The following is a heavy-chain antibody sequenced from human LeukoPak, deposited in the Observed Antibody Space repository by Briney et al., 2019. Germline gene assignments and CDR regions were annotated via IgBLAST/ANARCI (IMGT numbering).Heavy chain of an antibody. CDR1: GFSFTSSW. J-gene: IGHJ3*02. CDR2: IAGDESQK. CDR3: VRDLSPVSDRNVWYDALDI. Sequence: GGSLRLSCVASGFSFTSSWLTWVRQAPGKGLEWVANIAGDESQKRYMDSVKGRFTISRDNAKNSLYLQLNSLRAEDTAIYYCVRDLSPVSDRNVWYDALDIWGQGTMVTVSS. V-gene: IGHV3-7*01. D-gene: IGHD1-1*01.